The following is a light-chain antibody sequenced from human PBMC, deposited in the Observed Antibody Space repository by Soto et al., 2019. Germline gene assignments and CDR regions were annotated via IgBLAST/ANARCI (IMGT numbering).Light chain of an antibody. J-gene: IGKJ1*01. CDR3: QHYNSYPWT. CDR2: KAS. Sequence: DIQMTQSPSTLSASVGDRVTITCRASQSISTWLAWYQQKAGKAPKLLIYKASSLESGVPSRFSGRGSGTEFTLTISSLQPDDFATYYCQHYNSYPWTFGQGTKVEIK. CDR1: QSISTW. V-gene: IGKV1-5*03.